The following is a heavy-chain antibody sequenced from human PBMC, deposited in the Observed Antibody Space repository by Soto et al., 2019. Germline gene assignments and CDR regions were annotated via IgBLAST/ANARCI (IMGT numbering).Heavy chain of an antibody. CDR1: RFTFSSYS. V-gene: IGHV3-21*01. CDR3: ARLLVCISTSCYYYYYYGMDV. J-gene: IGHJ6*02. Sequence: EVQLVESGGGLVKPGGSLRLSCAASRFTFSSYSMNWVRQAPGKGLEWVSSISSSSSYIYYADSVKGRFTISRDNAKNSLYLQMNSLRAEDTAVYYCARLLVCISTSCYYYYYYGMDVWGQGTTVTVSS. D-gene: IGHD2-2*01. CDR2: ISSSSSYI.